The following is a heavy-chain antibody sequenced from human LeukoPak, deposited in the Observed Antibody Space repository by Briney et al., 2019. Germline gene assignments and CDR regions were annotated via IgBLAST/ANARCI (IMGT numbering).Heavy chain of an antibody. V-gene: IGHV3-30*04. CDR1: GFTFSSYA. CDR3: ARDLVTPAGYFDRLFDY. D-gene: IGHD3-9*01. J-gene: IGHJ4*02. CDR2: ISYDGSNK. Sequence: GGSLRLSCAASGFTFSSYAMHWVRQAPDKGLEWVAVISYDGSNKYYADSVKGRFTISRDNSKNTLYLQMNSLRAEDTAVYYCARDLVTPAGYFDRLFDYWGQGTLVTVSS.